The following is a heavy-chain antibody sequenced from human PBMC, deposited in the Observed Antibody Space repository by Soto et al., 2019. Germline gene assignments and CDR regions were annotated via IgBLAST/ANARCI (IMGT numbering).Heavy chain of an antibody. J-gene: IGHJ4*02. CDR3: ARGRGYGFGIDY. CDR1: VGFISRGDHY. V-gene: IGHV4-30-4*08. Sequence: SETLSLTGAVAVGFISRGDHYGRWIPQPPGKGLESIAYILYTVTTYYNLSLNNRITISVDTSKNMFSLRLRAVTAADAAVYYCARGRGYGFGIDYWGQGIVVTVSS. D-gene: IGHD5-18*01. CDR2: ILYTVTT.